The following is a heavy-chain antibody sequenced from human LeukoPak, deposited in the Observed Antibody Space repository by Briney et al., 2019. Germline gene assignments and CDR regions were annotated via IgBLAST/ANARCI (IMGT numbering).Heavy chain of an antibody. Sequence: GGSLRLSCAASGFTFRNAWMTWVRQAPGKGLEWVGRIKSNTDGGTADYAAPVKGRFTISRDDSKNSLFLQMSGLKTEDTAVYYCTSVSAGLVEYWGQGTLVTVSS. V-gene: IGHV3-15*01. J-gene: IGHJ4*02. CDR1: GFTFRNAW. CDR3: TSVSAGLVEY. D-gene: IGHD2/OR15-2a*01. CDR2: IKSNTDGGTA.